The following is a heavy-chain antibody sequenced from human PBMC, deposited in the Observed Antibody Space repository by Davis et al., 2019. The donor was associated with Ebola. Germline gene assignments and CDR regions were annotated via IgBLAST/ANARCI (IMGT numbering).Heavy chain of an antibody. Sequence: ASVKVSCKASGYSFTTYSITWVRQAPGQGLEWMGWINTYSGYTDYAQKLQGRVTMTADTSTSTAYMDLRSLSSDDTAVYYCARDGGTWWFDPWGQGTLVIVSS. CDR2: INTYSGYT. D-gene: IGHD3-16*01. CDR1: GYSFTTYS. V-gene: IGHV1-18*04. J-gene: IGHJ5*02. CDR3: ARDGGTWWFDP.